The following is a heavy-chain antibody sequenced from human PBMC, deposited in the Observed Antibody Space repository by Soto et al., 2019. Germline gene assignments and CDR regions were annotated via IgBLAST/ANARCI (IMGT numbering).Heavy chain of an antibody. V-gene: IGHV5-51*01. CDR3: ARREARTDYFDH. CDR2: IYPGDSAT. Sequence: PGVSLKISCKGWGYSFTRSWIGLVRQMSGKGLEWMGIIYPGDSATRYSPSFQGQVTISADKSISTAYLQWSSLKASDTAMYYCARREARTDYFDHWGQRTAVTVSS. J-gene: IGHJ4*02. D-gene: IGHD6-6*01. CDR1: GYSFTRSW.